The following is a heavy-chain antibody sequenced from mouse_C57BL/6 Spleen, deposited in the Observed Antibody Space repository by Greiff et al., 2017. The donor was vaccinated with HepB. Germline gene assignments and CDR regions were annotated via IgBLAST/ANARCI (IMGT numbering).Heavy chain of an antibody. CDR2: IYPRSGNT. CDR1: GYTFTSYG. Sequence: VQLQQSGAELARPGASVKLSCKASGYTFTSYGISWVKQRTGQGLEWIGEIYPRSGNTYYNEKFKGKATLTADISSSTAYMELRSLTSEDSAVYFCARLGSSYAMDYWGQGTSVTVSS. D-gene: IGHD1-1*01. V-gene: IGHV1-81*01. CDR3: ARLGSSYAMDY. J-gene: IGHJ4*01.